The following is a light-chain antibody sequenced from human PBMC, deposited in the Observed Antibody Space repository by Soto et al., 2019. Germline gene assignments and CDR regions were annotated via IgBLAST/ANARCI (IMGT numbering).Light chain of an antibody. CDR3: QQRSDWPLT. J-gene: IGKJ5*01. CDR1: QTVRNNY. CDR2: DVS. Sequence: EIVMTQSPATLFVSPGERATLSCRASQTVRNNYLAWYQQKPGQAPRLLIYDVSNRASGIPARFSGSGSETDFTLTISSLEPEDFAVYYCQQRSDWPLTFGQGTRREIK. V-gene: IGKV3-11*01.